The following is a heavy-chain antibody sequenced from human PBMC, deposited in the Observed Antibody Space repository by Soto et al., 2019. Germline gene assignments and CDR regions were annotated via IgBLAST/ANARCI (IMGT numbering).Heavy chain of an antibody. J-gene: IGHJ4*02. CDR3: ARQIKGYCFFDY. V-gene: IGHV4-39*01. CDR1: GGSISSSSYY. CDR2: IYYSGST. Sequence: QLQLQESGPGLVKPSETLSLTCTVSGGSISSSSYYWGWIRQPPGKGLEWIGSIYYSGSTYYNPSLKSRVTISVDTSKNQFSLKLSSVTAADTAVYYCARQIKGYCFFDYWGQGTLVTVSS. D-gene: IGHD2-15*01.